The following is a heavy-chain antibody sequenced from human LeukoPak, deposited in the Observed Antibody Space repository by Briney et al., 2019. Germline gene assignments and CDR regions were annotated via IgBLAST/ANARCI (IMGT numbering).Heavy chain of an antibody. J-gene: IGHJ4*02. CDR2: VIPSDGAT. CDR1: GYTFTSYY. V-gene: IGHV1-46*01. CDR3: ARAGSVSSIGGCGY. Sequence: ASVKVSCKASGYTFTSYYMHWVRQAPGQGLEWMGIVIPSDGATKYAQKFQGRVTMTRDTSTTTVYMELSSLRSEDTAVYYCARAGSVSSIGGCGYWGQGTLVTVSS. D-gene: IGHD2-15*01.